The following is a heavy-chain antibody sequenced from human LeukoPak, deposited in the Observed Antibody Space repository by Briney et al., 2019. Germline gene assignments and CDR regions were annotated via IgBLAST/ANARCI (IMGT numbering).Heavy chain of an antibody. Sequence: PGGSLRLSCAASGFTFSNYWMSWVRQAPGKGLELVANMNQDGSQKNYVDSVKGRFTISRDNAKNSLYLQMNSLRAEDTAVYYCAREGFLDYWGQGTLVTVSS. V-gene: IGHV3-7*01. D-gene: IGHD3-3*01. CDR2: MNQDGSQK. CDR1: GFTFSNYW. J-gene: IGHJ4*02. CDR3: AREGFLDY.